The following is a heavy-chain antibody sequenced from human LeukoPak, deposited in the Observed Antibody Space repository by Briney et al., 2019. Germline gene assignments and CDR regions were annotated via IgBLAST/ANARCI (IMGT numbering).Heavy chain of an antibody. V-gene: IGHV3-48*03. CDR3: ARVSYSETHNVDY. J-gene: IGHJ4*02. CDR2: ISSSGSAI. CDR1: GFIFSRYE. D-gene: IGHD5-12*01. Sequence: GGSLRLSCAASGFIFSRYEMNWVRQAPGKGLEWLSYISSSGSAIYYADSVKGRFTISRDNAKNSLSLQMNSLRAEDTAVYYCARVSYSETHNVDYWGQGTLVTVSS.